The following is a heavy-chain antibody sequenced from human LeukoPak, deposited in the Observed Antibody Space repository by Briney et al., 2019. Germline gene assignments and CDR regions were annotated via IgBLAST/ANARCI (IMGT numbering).Heavy chain of an antibody. CDR3: AKDFEDSSSWFPTNAFDI. CDR1: GFTFSSYG. D-gene: IGHD6-13*01. CDR2: ISYDGNTK. Sequence: GRSLRLSCAASGFTFSSYGMHWVRQAPGKGLEWVAVISYDGNTKYYADSVKGRFTISRDNSKNTLYLQMNSLRAEDTAVYYCAKDFEDSSSWFPTNAFDIWGQGTMVTVSS. V-gene: IGHV3-30*18. J-gene: IGHJ3*02.